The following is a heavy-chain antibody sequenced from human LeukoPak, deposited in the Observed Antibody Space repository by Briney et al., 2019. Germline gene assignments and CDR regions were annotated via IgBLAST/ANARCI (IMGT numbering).Heavy chain of an antibody. J-gene: IGHJ5*02. CDR1: GFTFSSYS. V-gene: IGHV3-21*01. Sequence: GGSLRLSCAASGFTFSSYSMNWVRQAPGKGLEWVSSISSSSSYIYYADSVKGRFTISRDNAKNSLYLQMNSLRAEDTAVYCCARGGKWSPRDRFDPWGQGTLVTVSS. CDR3: ARGGKWSPRDRFDP. CDR2: ISSSSSYI. D-gene: IGHD2-8*01.